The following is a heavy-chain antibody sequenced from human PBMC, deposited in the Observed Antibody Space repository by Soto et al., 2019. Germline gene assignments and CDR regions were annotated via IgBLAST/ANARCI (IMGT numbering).Heavy chain of an antibody. J-gene: IGHJ5*02. CDR2: ISGSGDYT. D-gene: IGHD2-15*01. Sequence: EVQLLESGGGLVQPGASLRLSCAASGFTFSRYAMTWVRQAPGKVLEWVSSISGSGDYTYFADSVKGRFTISRDNSKDTLYLQMSSLRVEDTAIYYCAKDSRSHPQGWFDPWGQGTLVTVSS. CDR3: AKDSRSHPQGWFDP. CDR1: GFTFSRYA. V-gene: IGHV3-23*01.